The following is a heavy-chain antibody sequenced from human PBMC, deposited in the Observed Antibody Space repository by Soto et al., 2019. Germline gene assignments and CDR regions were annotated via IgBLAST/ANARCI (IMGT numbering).Heavy chain of an antibody. CDR1: GFSLTTSGVG. CDR3: AHRVLRTVFGLVTTTAIYFDF. D-gene: IGHD3-3*01. CDR2: IYWDDDK. Sequence: QITLNESGPTPVKPRQTLTLTCTFSGFSLTTSGVGVGWIRQSPGKAPEWLALIYWDDDKRYSPSLKSRLTITKDTAQNQLVLTMADLDPADTASYYCAHRVLRTVFGLVTTTAIYFDFWGQGTPVAVSS. J-gene: IGHJ4*02. V-gene: IGHV2-5*02.